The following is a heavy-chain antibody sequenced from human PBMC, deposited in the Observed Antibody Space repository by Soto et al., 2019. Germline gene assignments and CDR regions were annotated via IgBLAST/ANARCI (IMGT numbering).Heavy chain of an antibody. CDR2: LSGTGDSA. J-gene: IGHJ4*02. CDR3: ARDNGNYGSGSFAH. D-gene: IGHD3-10*01. V-gene: IGHV3-23*01. CDR1: GFTFSSYA. Sequence: EVQLLESGGGLVQPGGSLRLSCAAAGFTFSSYALSWFRQAPGKGLEWVSALSGTGDSADYANSVKGRFTISRDDSKTTLDLVMSSLRVEDTTIYYCARDNGNYGSGSFAHWGQGNLVTVSS.